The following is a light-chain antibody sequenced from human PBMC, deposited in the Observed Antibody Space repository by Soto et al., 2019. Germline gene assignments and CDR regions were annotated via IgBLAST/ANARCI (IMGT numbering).Light chain of an antibody. Sequence: DIQMTQSPSTLSASVGDRVTITCRASQSIGSLLAWYQQKPGRAPKLLIYAASSLESGVPSRFSGSGSGTEFTLTISSLQPDDFATYYCQQYNSTFGGGTKVDIK. CDR3: QQYNST. CDR2: AAS. J-gene: IGKJ4*01. V-gene: IGKV1-5*01. CDR1: QSIGSL.